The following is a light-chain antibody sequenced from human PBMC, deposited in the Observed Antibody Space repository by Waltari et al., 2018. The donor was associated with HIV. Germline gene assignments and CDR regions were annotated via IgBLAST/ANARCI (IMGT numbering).Light chain of an antibody. CDR3: AAWDDSLNGVV. CDR2: SNN. CDR1: SSNIGRNT. Sequence: QSVLTQPPSASGTPGQRITIACSGSSSNIGRNTVHWYQQLPGAAPNLLIYSNNERPSGVPDRFSGSKSGTSASLAISGLQSDDEADYYCAAWDDSLNGVVFGGGTKVTV. J-gene: IGLJ3*02. V-gene: IGLV1-44*01.